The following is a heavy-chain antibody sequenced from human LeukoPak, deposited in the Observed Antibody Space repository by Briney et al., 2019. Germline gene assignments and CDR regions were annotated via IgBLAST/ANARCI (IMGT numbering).Heavy chain of an antibody. D-gene: IGHD3-10*01. CDR1: GFTFSRYW. Sequence: GGSLRLSCAASGFTFSRYWMSWVRQAPGKGLEWVANIKEDGSEKYYVDSVKGRFTISRENAKNSLYLQMNSLRAEDTAVYYCAKDLQYGSGSYPVVGAFDIWGQGTMVTVSS. J-gene: IGHJ3*02. CDR2: IKEDGSEK. V-gene: IGHV3-7*01. CDR3: AKDLQYGSGSYPVVGAFDI.